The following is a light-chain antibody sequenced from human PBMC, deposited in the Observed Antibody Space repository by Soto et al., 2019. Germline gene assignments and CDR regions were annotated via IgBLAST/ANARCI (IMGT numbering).Light chain of an antibody. CDR2: VAS. J-gene: IGKJ4*02. CDR3: QQRSNWPPLT. Sequence: DIQMTQSPSSLSASVGGRVTITCRASQSISSYLSWYQQKPGKAPKLLIYVASSLQSGVPSRFSGSGSGTDFTLTISSLQPEDFAVYYCQQRSNWPPLTFGGGTKVDIK. V-gene: IGKV1-39*01. CDR1: QSISSY.